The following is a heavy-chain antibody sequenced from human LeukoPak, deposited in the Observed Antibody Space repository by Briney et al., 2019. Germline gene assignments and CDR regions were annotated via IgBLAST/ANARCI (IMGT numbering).Heavy chain of an antibody. Sequence: GASVKVSCKASGYTFTGYYMHWVRQAPGQGLEWMGWINPNSGGTNYAQKFQGRVTMTRDTSISTAYMELSRLRSDDTAVYYCARTWGGQTYYYGSGSYFGDAFDIWGQGTMVTVSS. J-gene: IGHJ3*02. CDR2: INPNSGGT. D-gene: IGHD3-10*01. V-gene: IGHV1-2*02. CDR3: ARTWGGQTYYYGSGSYFGDAFDI. CDR1: GYTFTGYY.